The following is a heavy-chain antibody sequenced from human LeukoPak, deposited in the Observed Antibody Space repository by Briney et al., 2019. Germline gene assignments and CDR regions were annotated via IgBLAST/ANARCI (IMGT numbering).Heavy chain of an antibody. CDR1: GYTFTSYD. Sequence: ASVKVSCKASGYTFTSYDINWVRQATGQGLEWMGWMNPNSGNTGYAQKFQGRVTMTRNTSISTAYMELSSLRSEDTAVYYCARGRRSVGYFGGLFVANGELLIVYWGQGTLVTVSS. CDR3: ARGRRSVGYFGGLFVANGELLIVY. V-gene: IGHV1-8*01. J-gene: IGHJ4*02. D-gene: IGHD3-10*01. CDR2: MNPNSGNT.